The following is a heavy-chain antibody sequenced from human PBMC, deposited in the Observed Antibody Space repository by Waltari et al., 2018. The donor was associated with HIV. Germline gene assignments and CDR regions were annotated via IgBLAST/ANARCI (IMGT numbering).Heavy chain of an antibody. CDR1: GFNFTNYW. J-gene: IGHJ6*02. D-gene: IGHD1-26*01. CDR2: IKDDGSEK. V-gene: IGHV3-7*01. CDR3: ARIGTFPHNYAIDF. Sequence: EVQLMESGGGLVKSGGSLRLSFAASGFNFTNYWMNWVRQTPGKGLEWVAYIKDDGSEKYYMGSVKGRFTISRDNAKNSMFLQMNSLRAEDTAVYYCARIGTFPHNYAIDFWGQGTTVTVSS.